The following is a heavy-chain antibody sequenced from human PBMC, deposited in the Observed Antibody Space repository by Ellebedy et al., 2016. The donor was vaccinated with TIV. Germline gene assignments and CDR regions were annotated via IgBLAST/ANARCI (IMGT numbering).Heavy chain of an antibody. J-gene: IGHJ4*02. D-gene: IGHD4-17*01. Sequence: PGGSLRLSCAASGFTFSNYAMSWVRQAPGKGPEWVSAIGGSGGRANYADSVRGRFTISRDNSKSTLFLYMNNLRAEDTAVYYCAKFPSVTTPGVDFWGQGTLVTVSS. CDR2: IGGSGGRA. V-gene: IGHV3-23*01. CDR1: GFTFSNYA. CDR3: AKFPSVTTPGVDF.